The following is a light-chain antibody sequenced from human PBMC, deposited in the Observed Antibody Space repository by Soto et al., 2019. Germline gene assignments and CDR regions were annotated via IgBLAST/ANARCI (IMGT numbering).Light chain of an antibody. V-gene: IGKV3-20*01. CDR3: QQYGSSRWT. CDR1: QSVSSSY. Sequence: EIVLTQSPGTLSLSPGERATLSCRASQSVSSSYLAGYQQKPGQAPRTLIYGASSRATGIPDRFSGSGSGTDVSITISRLEPEDFAVYYCQQYGSSRWTFGQGTKVEIK. CDR2: GAS. J-gene: IGKJ1*01.